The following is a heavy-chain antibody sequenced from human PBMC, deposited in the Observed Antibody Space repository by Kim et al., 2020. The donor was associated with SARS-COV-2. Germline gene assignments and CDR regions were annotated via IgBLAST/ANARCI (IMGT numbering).Heavy chain of an antibody. D-gene: IGHD2-2*01. V-gene: IGHV4-28*01. CDR2: IYYSGST. J-gene: IGHJ6*02. CDR3: GGSTTQHDGMDV. Sequence: SETLSLTCAVSGYSISSSNWWGWIRQPPGKGLEWIGYIYYSGSTYYNPSLKSRVTMSVDTSKNQFSLKLSSVTAVDTAVYYCGGSTTQHDGMDVWGQGTTVTVSS. CDR1: GYSISSSNW.